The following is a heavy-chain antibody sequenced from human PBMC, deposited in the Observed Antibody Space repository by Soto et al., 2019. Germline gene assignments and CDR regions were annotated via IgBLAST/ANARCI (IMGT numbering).Heavy chain of an antibody. CDR3: ASSTTQMLTD. J-gene: IGHJ4*02. Sequence: EVQLVESGGGLVQSGGSLRLSCTASGFSVSDHFMDWVRQTPGKGLEWLGQITNRATGDTTFYAASVKGRFTVSKDESRNSLYLQMNSLTTEDTAVYYCASSTTQMLTDWGQGTLVAVAS. D-gene: IGHD1-20*01. V-gene: IGHV3-72*01. CDR1: GFSVSDHF. CDR2: ITNRATGDTT.